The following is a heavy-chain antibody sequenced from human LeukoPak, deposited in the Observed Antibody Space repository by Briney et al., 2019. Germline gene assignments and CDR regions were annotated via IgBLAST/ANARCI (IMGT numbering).Heavy chain of an antibody. Sequence: GGSLRLSYAAPGFSFRTYWMSWVRQAPGKGLEWVSAVSGSGGSTYYADSVKGRFTISRDNSKNTLYLQMNSLRAEDTAVYYCAKGARRYCSSTSCYGSNYYYYYYMDVWGKGTTVTVSS. V-gene: IGHV3-23*01. CDR2: VSGSGGST. J-gene: IGHJ6*03. CDR1: GFSFRTYW. D-gene: IGHD2-2*01. CDR3: AKGARRYCSSTSCYGSNYYYYYYMDV.